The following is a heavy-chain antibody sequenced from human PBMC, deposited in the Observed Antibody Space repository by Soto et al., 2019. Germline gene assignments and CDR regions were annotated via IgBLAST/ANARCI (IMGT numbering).Heavy chain of an antibody. CDR1: GYTFSDHY. Sequence: EIQLVQSGAEVKKPGTTVKISCKISGYTFSDHYLHWVQQAPEKGLEWVGLVDPEDDETRYSQNFQGRVTITADTATGTAYMELSSLTSEDTAMYFCVLLGDECHNSPALYSWGQGTLVTVSS. CDR2: VDPEDDET. J-gene: IGHJ4*02. D-gene: IGHD3-16*01. CDR3: VLLGDECHNSPALYS. V-gene: IGHV1-69-2*01.